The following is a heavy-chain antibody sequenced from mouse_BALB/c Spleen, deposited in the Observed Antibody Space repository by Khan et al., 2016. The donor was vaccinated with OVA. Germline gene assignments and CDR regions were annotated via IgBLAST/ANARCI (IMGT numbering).Heavy chain of an antibody. CDR3: ARDLRLGGFAY. J-gene: IGHJ3*01. Sequence: QVQLKESGPGLVAPSQSLSITCTVSGFSLTDYGVNWVRQPPGKGLEWMGMIWGDGRKDNNSALKYRRRISKDNSKGQVFLKMNSLQTDEPASYYCARDLRLGGFAYWGPGTLVTVSA. V-gene: IGHV2-6-7*01. CDR1: GFSLTDYG. D-gene: IGHD3-1*01. CDR2: IWGDGRK.